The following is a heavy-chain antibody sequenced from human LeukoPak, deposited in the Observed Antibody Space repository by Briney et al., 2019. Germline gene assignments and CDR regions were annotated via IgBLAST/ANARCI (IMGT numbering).Heavy chain of an antibody. J-gene: IGHJ3*02. CDR2: ISAYNGNT. CDR3: ARDLARYYYDSSGFGAFDI. D-gene: IGHD3-22*01. Sequence: ASVKVSCKASGYTFTSYDINWVRQAPGQGLEWMGWISAYNGNTNYAQKLQGRVTMTTDTSTSTAYMELRSLRSDDTAVYYCARDLARYYYDSSGFGAFDIWGQGTMVTVSS. V-gene: IGHV1-18*01. CDR1: GYTFTSYD.